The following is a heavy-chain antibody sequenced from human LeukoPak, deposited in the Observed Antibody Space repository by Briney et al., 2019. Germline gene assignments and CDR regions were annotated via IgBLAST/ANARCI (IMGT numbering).Heavy chain of an antibody. V-gene: IGHV4-38-2*02. CDR2: IYHSGST. D-gene: IGHD1-26*01. Sequence: PSETLSLTCTVSGYSISSGYYWGWIRQPPGKGLEWIGSIYHSGSTCYNPSLKSRVTISVDTSKNQFSLKLSSVTAADTAVYYCAREIGRGSYADYWGQGTLVTVSS. CDR3: AREIGRGSYADY. J-gene: IGHJ4*02. CDR1: GYSISSGYY.